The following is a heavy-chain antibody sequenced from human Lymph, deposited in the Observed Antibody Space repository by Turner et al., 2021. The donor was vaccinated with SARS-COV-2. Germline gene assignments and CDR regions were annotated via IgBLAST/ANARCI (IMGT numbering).Heavy chain of an antibody. J-gene: IGHJ4*02. CDR2: IITIFGTA. CDR3: ARNLGYDNSGYYYDY. V-gene: IGHV1-69*01. CDR1: GGTIISYA. Sequence: QGQLVQSAAEVKKRGSSANVSGTASGGTIISYAISWVRQAPGQGLEWMGGIITIFGTASYAQKFRGRVTITADESKNTAYMELSSMKSEDTAVFYCARNLGYDNSGYYYDYWGQGTLVTVSS. D-gene: IGHD3-22*01.